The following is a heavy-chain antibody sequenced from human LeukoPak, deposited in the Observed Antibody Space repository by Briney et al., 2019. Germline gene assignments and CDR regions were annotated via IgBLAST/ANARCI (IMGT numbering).Heavy chain of an antibody. CDR1: GFTFSSYA. D-gene: IGHD3-9*01. CDR2: ISYDGSNK. V-gene: IGHV3-30-3*01. CDR3: ARSYYDILTGYPLPLMDV. J-gene: IGHJ6*02. Sequence: GRSLRLSCAASGFTFSSYAMHWVRQAPGKGLEWVAVISYDGSNKYYADSVKGRFTISRDNSKNTLYLQMNSLRAEDTAVYYCARSYYDILTGYPLPLMDVWGQGTTVTVSS.